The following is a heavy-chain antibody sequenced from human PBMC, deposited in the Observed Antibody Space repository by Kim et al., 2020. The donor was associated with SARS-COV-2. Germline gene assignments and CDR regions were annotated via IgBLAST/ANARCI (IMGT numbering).Heavy chain of an antibody. Sequence: ADSGKCRFTIPRDNAKNSLYLQMNSLRAEDTALYYCAKDEGMLLEGYFDYWGQGTLVTVSS. CDR3: AKDEGMLLEGYFDY. D-gene: IGHD2-15*01. J-gene: IGHJ4*02. V-gene: IGHV3-9*01.